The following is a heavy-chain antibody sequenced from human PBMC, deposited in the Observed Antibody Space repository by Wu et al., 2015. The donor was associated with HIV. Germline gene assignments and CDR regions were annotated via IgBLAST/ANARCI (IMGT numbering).Heavy chain of an antibody. CDR2: ILPLFGSA. V-gene: IGHV1-69*12. CDR3: ARGIGYSGSYYFAEYFQH. J-gene: IGHJ1*01. CDR1: GDTFNSYT. D-gene: IGHD1-26*01. Sequence: QVQLVQSGAEVKKPGSSVKVSCKSSGDTFNSYTYNWVRQVPCQGLEWMGGILPLFGSADYAQKFQGRVTFTADEATSTAYMELRGLRPDDTATYYCARGIGYSGSYYFAEYFQHWGQGTLVTVSS.